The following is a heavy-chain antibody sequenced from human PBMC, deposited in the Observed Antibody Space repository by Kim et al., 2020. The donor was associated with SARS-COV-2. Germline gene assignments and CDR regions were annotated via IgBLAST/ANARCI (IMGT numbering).Heavy chain of an antibody. D-gene: IGHD1-20*01. Sequence: GGSLRLSCAASGFTFSDYYMSWIRQAPGKGLEWVSYISSSGSTIYYADSVKGRFTISRDNAKNSLYLQMNSLRAEDTAVYYCARDPRVTGFTGWFDPWAREPWSPSPQ. J-gene: IGHJ5*02. CDR2: ISSSGSTI. CDR3: ARDPRVTGFTGWFDP. V-gene: IGHV3-11*01. CDR1: GFTFSDYY.